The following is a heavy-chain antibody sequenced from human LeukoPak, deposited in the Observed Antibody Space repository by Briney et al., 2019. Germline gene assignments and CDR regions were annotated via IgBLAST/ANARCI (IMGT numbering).Heavy chain of an antibody. Sequence: GGSLRLSCAASGFTFSNYGMSWVRQAPGKGLEWVSSISDSGGSTYYADSVKGRFTISRDNSKNTLYLQMNSLRAEDTAVYYCARGGYGELWGQGTLVTVSS. CDR1: GFTFSNYG. CDR3: ARGGYGEL. J-gene: IGHJ4*02. D-gene: IGHD4-17*01. CDR2: ISDSGGST. V-gene: IGHV3-23*01.